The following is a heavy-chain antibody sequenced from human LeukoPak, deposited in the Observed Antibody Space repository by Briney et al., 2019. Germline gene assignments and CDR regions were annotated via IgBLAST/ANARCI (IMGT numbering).Heavy chain of an antibody. D-gene: IGHD3-22*01. CDR1: GYTFTSYY. CDR2: INPSGGST. CDR3: ARCPSYYYDSSGYYPVRDAFDI. V-gene: IGHV1-46*01. Sequence: ASVKVSCKASGYTFTSYYMHWERQAPGQGLEWMGIINPSGGSTSYAQKFQGRVTMTRDTSTSTVYMELSSLRSEDTAVYYCARCPSYYYDSSGYYPVRDAFDIWGQGTMVTVSS. J-gene: IGHJ3*02.